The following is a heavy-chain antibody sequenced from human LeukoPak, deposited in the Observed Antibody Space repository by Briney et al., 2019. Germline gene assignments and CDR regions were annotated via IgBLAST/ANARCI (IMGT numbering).Heavy chain of an antibody. CDR2: ISSSSSTI. J-gene: IGHJ1*01. CDR3: ARDSSHITMIGYFQH. D-gene: IGHD3-22*01. V-gene: IGHV3-48*01. CDR1: GFTFSSYS. Sequence: GGSLRLSCAASGFTFSSYSMNWVRQAPGKGLEWVSYISSSSSTIYYADSVKGRFTISRDNAKNSLYLQMNSLRAEDTAVYYCARDSSHITMIGYFQHWGQGTLVTVSS.